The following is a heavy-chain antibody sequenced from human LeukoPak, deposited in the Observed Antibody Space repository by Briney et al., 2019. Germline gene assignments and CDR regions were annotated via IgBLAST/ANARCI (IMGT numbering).Heavy chain of an antibody. V-gene: IGHV3-30*02. CDR3: AKLYCSSTSCYKRNNWFDP. J-gene: IGHJ5*02. CDR2: IRYDGSNK. CDR1: GFTFSSYG. D-gene: IGHD2-2*01. Sequence: GGSLRLSCAASGFTFSSYGMHWVRQAPGKGLEWVAFIRYDGSNKYYADSVKGRFTISRDNSTNTLYLQMNSLRAEDTAVYYCAKLYCSSTSCYKRNNWFDPWGQGTLVTVSS.